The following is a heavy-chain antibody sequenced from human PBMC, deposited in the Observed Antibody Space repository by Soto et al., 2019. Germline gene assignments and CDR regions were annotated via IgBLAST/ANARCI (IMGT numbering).Heavy chain of an antibody. D-gene: IGHD6-19*01. CDR2: IYHSGST. CDR1: GGSISSGGYS. V-gene: IGHV4-30-2*01. J-gene: IGHJ4*02. Sequence: QLQLQESGSGLVKPSQTLSLTCAVSGGSISSGGYSWSWIRQPPGKGLEWIGYIYHSGSTYYNPFLKSRVTIAVDRSKNQSSLKLSSVTAADTAVYYCASAGGLGAVAADYWGQGTLVTVSS. CDR3: ASAGGLGAVAADY.